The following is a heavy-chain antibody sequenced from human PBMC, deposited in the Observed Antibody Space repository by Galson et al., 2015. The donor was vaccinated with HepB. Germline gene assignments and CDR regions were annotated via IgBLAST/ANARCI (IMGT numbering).Heavy chain of an antibody. CDR2: INHSGST. CDR1: GGSFSGYY. D-gene: IGHD3-10*01. V-gene: IGHV4-34*01. CDR3: ARNVLLWFGTTSLEDYYGLDV. Sequence: SETLSLTCDVYGGSFSGYYWSWIRQPPGKGLEWIGEINHSGSTNYIPSLKSRATISVDTSENQFSLKLSSVTAADTAVYYCARNVLLWFGTTSLEDYYGLDVWGQGTTVTVSS. J-gene: IGHJ6*02.